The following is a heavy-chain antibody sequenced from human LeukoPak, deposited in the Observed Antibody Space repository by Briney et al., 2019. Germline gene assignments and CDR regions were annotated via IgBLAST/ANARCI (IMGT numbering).Heavy chain of an antibody. Sequence: SQTLSLTCPVSGGSISSGDYYWSWIRQHPGKGLEWIGYIYYSGDTYYNPSLKSRVTISMDTSGNQFSLKLSSVTAADTAVYYCARAPRHTNSWYYFDYWGQGTLVSVSS. CDR1: GGSISSGDYY. V-gene: IGHV4-31*02. D-gene: IGHD2-2*01. CDR3: ARAPRHTNSWYYFDY. J-gene: IGHJ4*02. CDR2: IYYSGDT.